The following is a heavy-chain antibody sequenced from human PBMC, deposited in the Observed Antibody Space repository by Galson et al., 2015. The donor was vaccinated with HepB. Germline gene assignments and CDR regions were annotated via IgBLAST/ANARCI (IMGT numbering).Heavy chain of an antibody. Sequence: LSLTCAVSGAGGSVTSNFWSWIRQPPGKGLEWIGEIDRTGTIKNYNPSLTSRVTFSADTSKNQFSLKLTSVTAADTAIYYCASTPDITPRPFDYWGQEVLVTVSS. CDR3: ASTPDITPRPFDY. CDR1: GAGGSVTSNF. CDR2: IDRTGTI. V-gene: IGHV4-34*01. D-gene: IGHD1-14*01. J-gene: IGHJ4*02.